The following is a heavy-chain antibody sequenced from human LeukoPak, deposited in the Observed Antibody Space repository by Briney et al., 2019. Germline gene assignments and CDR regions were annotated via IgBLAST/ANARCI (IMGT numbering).Heavy chain of an antibody. V-gene: IGHV4-34*01. J-gene: IGHJ4*02. CDR1: GGSFSGYY. CDR3: ARQLGWTMVRGEFDY. CDR2: INHRGST. Sequence: PSETLSLTCAVYGGSFSGYYWSWIPQPPGKGREWIGEINHRGSTNYNPSLKSRVTISVDTSKNQFSLKLSSVTAADTAVYYCARQLGWTMVRGEFDYWGQGTLVTVSS. D-gene: IGHD3-10*01.